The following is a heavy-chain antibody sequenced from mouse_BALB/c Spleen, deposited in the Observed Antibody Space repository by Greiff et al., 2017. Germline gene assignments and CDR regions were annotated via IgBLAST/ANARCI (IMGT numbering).Heavy chain of an antibody. J-gene: IGHJ1*01. CDR3: ARGQYYGYRYFDV. D-gene: IGHD1-1*01. V-gene: IGHV1-14*01. CDR2: INPYNDGT. CDR1: GYTFTSYV. Sequence: EVQLQQSGPELVKPGASVKMSCKASGYTFTSYVMHWVKQKPGQGLEWIGYINPYNDGTKYNEKFKGKATLNSDKSSSTAYMELSSLTSEDSAVYYCARGQYYGYRYFDVWGAGTTVTVSS.